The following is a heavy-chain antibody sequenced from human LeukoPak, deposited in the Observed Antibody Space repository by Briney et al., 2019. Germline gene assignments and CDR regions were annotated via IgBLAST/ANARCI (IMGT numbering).Heavy chain of an antibody. CDR2: IYYSGST. V-gene: IGHV4-38-2*02. CDR1: GYSISSGYY. CDR3: ARSATVTTGYFDF. Sequence: SETLSLTCTVSGYSISSGYYWGWIRQPPGKGLEWIGSIYYSGSTYYNPSLKSRVTISVDTSKNQFSLKLSSVTAADTAVYYCARSATVTTGYFDFWGQGTLVTVSS. D-gene: IGHD4-17*01. J-gene: IGHJ4*02.